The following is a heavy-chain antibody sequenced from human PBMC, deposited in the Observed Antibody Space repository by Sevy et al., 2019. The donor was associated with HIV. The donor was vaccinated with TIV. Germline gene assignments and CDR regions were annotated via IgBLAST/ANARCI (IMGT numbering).Heavy chain of an antibody. CDR1: GYTFVTYG. D-gene: IGHD3-16*01. J-gene: IGHJ4*02. Sequence: ASVKVSCKTSGYTFVTYGISWVRQVPGQGPQWMGWISGNDGSTREAQIFQDRVTMTTDRTTSTAYMEVRRLRSDDTAVYYCVRDANYDSESSDYPFDDWGQGTLVTVSS. CDR2: ISGNDGST. CDR3: VRDANYDSESSDYPFDD. V-gene: IGHV1-18*01.